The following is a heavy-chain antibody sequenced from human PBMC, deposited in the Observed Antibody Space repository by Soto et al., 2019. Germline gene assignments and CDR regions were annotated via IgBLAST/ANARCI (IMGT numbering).Heavy chain of an antibody. CDR2: IKSKTDGGTT. J-gene: IGHJ4*02. Sequence: GGSLRLSCAASGFTFSNAWMSWVRQAPGKGLEWVGRIKSKTDGGTTDYAAPVKGRFTISRDDSKNTLYLQMNSLKTEDTAVYYCTTAPGSSSSWYVDYWGQGTLVTVSS. CDR1: GFTFSNAW. D-gene: IGHD6-13*01. V-gene: IGHV3-15*01. CDR3: TTAPGSSSSWYVDY.